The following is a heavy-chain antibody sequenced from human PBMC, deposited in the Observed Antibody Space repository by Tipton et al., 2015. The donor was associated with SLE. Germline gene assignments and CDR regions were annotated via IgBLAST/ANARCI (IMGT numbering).Heavy chain of an antibody. J-gene: IGHJ4*02. CDR3: AKGRSSWYYFDY. CDR2: ISYDGSNK. V-gene: IGHV3-30*19. Sequence: SLRLSCAASGFTFSSYGMHWVRQAPGKGLEWVAVISYDGSNKYYADSVKGRFTISRDNSKNTLYLQMNSLRAEDTAVYYCAKGRSSWYYFDYWGQGTLVTVSS. D-gene: IGHD6-13*01. CDR1: GFTFSSYG.